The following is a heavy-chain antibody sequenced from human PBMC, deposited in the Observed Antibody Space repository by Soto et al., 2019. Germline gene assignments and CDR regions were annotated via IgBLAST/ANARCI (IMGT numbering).Heavy chain of an antibody. CDR3: ARDTGLVRYYFDY. CDR1: GDSFSSDDYY. J-gene: IGHJ4*02. V-gene: IGHV4-30-4*01. D-gene: IGHD6-19*01. Sequence: SETLSLTCTVSGDSFSSDDYYWSWIRQPPGKGLEWIGYISYRVDTYYSPSLKSRVTMSIDTSKNQFSLNVSSVTAADTAVYYCARDTGLVRYYFDYWGQGTLVTVSS. CDR2: ISYRVDT.